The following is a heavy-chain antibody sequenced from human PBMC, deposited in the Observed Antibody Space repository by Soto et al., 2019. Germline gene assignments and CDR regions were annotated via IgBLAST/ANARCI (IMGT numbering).Heavy chain of an antibody. V-gene: IGHV3-30-3*01. J-gene: IGHJ6*02. CDR3: ARGRERTGYYYMGHYSIDV. CDR2: ISYDGSNK. D-gene: IGHD3-9*01. Sequence: QVQLVESGGGVVQPGRSLRLSCAASGFTFSSYAMHWVRQAPGKGLEWVAIISYDGSNKYYADSVKGRFTISRDNSKNALYRQMNSLRAEDTAVYYCARGRERTGYYYMGHYSIDVWGQGTTVTVSS. CDR1: GFTFSSYA.